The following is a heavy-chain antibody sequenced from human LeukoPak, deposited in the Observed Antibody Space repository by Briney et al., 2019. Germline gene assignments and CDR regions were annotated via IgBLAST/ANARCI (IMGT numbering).Heavy chain of an antibody. J-gene: IGHJ4*02. CDR1: GFTFSSYA. V-gene: IGHV3-23*01. CDR3: AKWLGGWFLSSMYYFDY. CDR2: ISGSGGST. Sequence: GGSLRLSCAASGFTFSSYAMSWVRQAPGKGLEWVSAISGSGGSTYYADSVKGRFTISRDNSKNTLYLQMNSLRAEDAAVYYCAKWLGGWFLSSMYYFDYWGQGTLVTVSS. D-gene: IGHD3-10*01.